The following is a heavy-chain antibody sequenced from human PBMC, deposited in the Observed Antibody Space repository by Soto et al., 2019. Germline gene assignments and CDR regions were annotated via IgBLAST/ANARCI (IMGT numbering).Heavy chain of an antibody. CDR2: ISAYNGNT. D-gene: IGHD4-17*01. CDR3: ARDRNDYGDYVPEYYFDY. Sequence: ASVKVSCKASGYTFTSYGISWVRQAPGQGLEWMGWISAYNGNTNYAQKLQGRVTMTTDTSTSTAYMELRSLRSDDTAVYYCARDRNDYGDYVPEYYFDYWGQGTLVTVSS. CDR1: GYTFTSYG. V-gene: IGHV1-18*01. J-gene: IGHJ4*02.